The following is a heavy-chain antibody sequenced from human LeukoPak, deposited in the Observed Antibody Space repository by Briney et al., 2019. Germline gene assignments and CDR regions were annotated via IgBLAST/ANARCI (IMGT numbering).Heavy chain of an antibody. CDR1: GFTFSSYG. D-gene: IGHD3-9*01. CDR2: IRSSSSYI. J-gene: IGHJ4*02. CDR3: ARVSYDILTGYSYIDY. Sequence: PGGSLRLSCAASGFTFSSYGMNWVRQAPGKGLEWVSSIRSSSSYIYYADSVKGRFTISRDNAKNSLYLQMNSLRAEDTAVYYCARVSYDILTGYSYIDYWGQGTLVTVSS. V-gene: IGHV3-21*01.